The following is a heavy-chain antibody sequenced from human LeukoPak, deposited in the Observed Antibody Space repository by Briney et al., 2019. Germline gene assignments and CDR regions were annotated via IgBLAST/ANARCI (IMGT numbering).Heavy chain of an antibody. CDR1: GGTFSSYA. CDR3: ARDPGIQPGDP. D-gene: IGHD5-18*01. J-gene: IGHJ5*02. V-gene: IGHV1-69*04. CDR2: IIPILGIA. Sequence: SVKVSCKASGGTFSSYAISWVRQAPGQGLEWMGRIIPILGIANYAQKFQGRVTITADKSTSTAYMELSSLRSEDTAVYYCARDPGIQPGDPWGQGTLVAVSS.